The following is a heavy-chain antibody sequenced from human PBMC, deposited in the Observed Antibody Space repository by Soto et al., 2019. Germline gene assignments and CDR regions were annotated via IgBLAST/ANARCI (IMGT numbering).Heavy chain of an antibody. CDR3: AKTNGHIPSDFWSGYFKGPGNRYGMDV. CDR2: ISGSGGST. Sequence: HPGGSLRLSCAASGFTFSSYAMSWVRQAPGKGLEWVSAISGSGGSTYYADSVKGRFTISRDNSKNTLYLQMNSLRAEDTAVYYCAKTNGHIPSDFWSGYFKGPGNRYGMDVWGQGTTVTVSS. CDR1: GFTFSSYA. J-gene: IGHJ6*02. V-gene: IGHV3-23*01. D-gene: IGHD3-3*01.